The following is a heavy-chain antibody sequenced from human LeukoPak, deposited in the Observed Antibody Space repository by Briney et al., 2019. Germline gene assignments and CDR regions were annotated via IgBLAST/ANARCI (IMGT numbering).Heavy chain of an antibody. D-gene: IGHD6-6*01. J-gene: IGHJ4*02. CDR3: AKGRIAARLVYFDY. CDR2: ISWNSGSI. V-gene: IGHV3-9*01. CDR1: GFTFDDYA. Sequence: PGRSLRLSCAASGFTFDDYAMHWVRQAPGKGLEWVSGISWNSGSIGYADSVKGRFTISRDNAKNSLYLQMNSLRAKDTALYYCAKGRIAARLVYFDYWGQGTLVTVSS.